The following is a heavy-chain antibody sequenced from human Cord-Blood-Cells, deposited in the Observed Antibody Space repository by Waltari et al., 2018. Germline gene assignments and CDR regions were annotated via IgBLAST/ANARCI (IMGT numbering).Heavy chain of an antibody. D-gene: IGHD5-18*01. Sequence: QVQLQESGPGLVKPSQTLSLTCPVSGGPISSGSYYWTWLRPPAGKGLEWIGYIYTSGSTNYNPSLKSRVTISVDTSKNQFSLKLSSVTAADTAVYYCASSYGSYYYYYGMDVWGQGTTVTVSS. CDR2: IYTSGST. V-gene: IGHV4-61*09. J-gene: IGHJ6*02. CDR3: ASSYGSYYYYYGMDV. CDR1: GGPISSGSYY.